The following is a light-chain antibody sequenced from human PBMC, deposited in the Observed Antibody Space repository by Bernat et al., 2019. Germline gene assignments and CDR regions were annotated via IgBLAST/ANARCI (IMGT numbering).Light chain of an antibody. CDR3: MQDEQDTIT. CDR1: QSLLHSNGYNY. V-gene: IGKV2-29*03. CDR2: EVS. Sequence: DIVMTQSPLSLPVTPGEPASISCRSSQSLLHSNGYNYLDWYLQKPGQSPQLLIYEVSNRFSVVPDRFSGSGSGTDFTLKISRVEAEDVGVYYCMQDEQDTITCGGGKKVEIK. J-gene: IGKJ4*02.